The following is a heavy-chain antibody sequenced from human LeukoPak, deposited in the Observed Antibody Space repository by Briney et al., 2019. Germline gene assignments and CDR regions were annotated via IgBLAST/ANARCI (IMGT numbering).Heavy chain of an antibody. Sequence: GGSLRLSCAASGFTFSTYSMNWVRQAPGKGLEWVSCISTRSTYIYYADSVKGRFTISRDNAKNSLYLQMNSLRAEDTAVYYCARARGRSINDAFDIWGQGTMVTVSS. D-gene: IGHD3-16*01. CDR1: GFTFSTYS. J-gene: IGHJ3*02. CDR3: ARARGRSINDAFDI. V-gene: IGHV3-21*01. CDR2: ISTRSTYI.